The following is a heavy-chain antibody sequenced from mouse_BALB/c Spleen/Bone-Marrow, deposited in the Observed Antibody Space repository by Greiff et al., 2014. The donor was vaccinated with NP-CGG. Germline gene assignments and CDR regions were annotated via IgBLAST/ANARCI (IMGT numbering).Heavy chain of an antibody. CDR3: AREADGYYVGAMDY. CDR1: GYTFSSYV. CDR2: INPYNDGT. V-gene: IGHV1-14*01. D-gene: IGHD2-3*01. Sequence: EVQLQQSEPELGKPGASVKMSCKASGYTFSSYVIHWVKQKPGQGLEWIGYINPYNDGTKYNEKFKGKATLTSDKSSSTAYIDLSSLTSEDSAVYYCAREADGYYVGAMDYWGQGTSVTVSS. J-gene: IGHJ4*01.